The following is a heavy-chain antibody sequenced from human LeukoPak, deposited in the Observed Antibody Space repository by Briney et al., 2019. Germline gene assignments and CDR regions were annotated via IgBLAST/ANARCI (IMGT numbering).Heavy chain of an antibody. J-gene: IGHJ4*02. CDR2: IHTSGTT. V-gene: IGHV4-4*07. CDR1: GGSISRYL. CDR3: ATEQVSRSAWGFDY. D-gene: IGHD5/OR15-5a*01. Sequence: SETLSLTCAVSGGSISRYLWSWIRQPAGKGLEWLGRIHTSGTTTYSPSFQSRITMSIDTSKKQISLRLSSVTAADTAVYYCATEQVSRSAWGFDYWGQGSLVTVSS.